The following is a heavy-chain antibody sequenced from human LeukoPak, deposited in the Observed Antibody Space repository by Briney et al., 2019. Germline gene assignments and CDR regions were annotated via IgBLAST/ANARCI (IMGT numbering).Heavy chain of an antibody. CDR1: GGSITSSNW. D-gene: IGHD6-13*01. J-gene: IGHJ6*03. CDR2: IYHGGST. V-gene: IGHV4-4*02. Sequence: PSETLSLTCTVSGGSITSSNWWSWVRQPPGKGLEWIGEIYHGGSTTYNPSLKSRVTISVDTSKNQSSLKLSSVTAADTAVYYCAATPLSSSWYGYYYYMDVWGKGTTVTISS. CDR3: AATPLSSSWYGYYYYMDV.